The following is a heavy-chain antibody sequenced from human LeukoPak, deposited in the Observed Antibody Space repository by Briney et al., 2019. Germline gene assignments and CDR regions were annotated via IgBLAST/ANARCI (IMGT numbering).Heavy chain of an antibody. D-gene: IGHD3-22*01. CDR3: ARGAYDSSAPHGFDP. Sequence: GGSLRLSCAASGFTFSSYAMSWVRQAPGKGLEWVSAIGTAGDTYYPGSVKGRFTISRENAKNSLYLQMNSLRAGDTAVYYCARGAYDSSAPHGFDPWGQGTLVTVSS. CDR1: GFTFSSYA. J-gene: IGHJ5*02. V-gene: IGHV3-13*01. CDR2: IGTAGDT.